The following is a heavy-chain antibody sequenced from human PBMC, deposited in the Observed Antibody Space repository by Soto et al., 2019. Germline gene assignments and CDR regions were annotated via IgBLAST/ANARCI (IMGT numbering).Heavy chain of an antibody. CDR2: ISAYNGNT. CDR3: ATTHGRYGFWSGYQFDY. CDR1: GYTFTRYG. V-gene: IGHV1-18*04. D-gene: IGHD3-3*01. J-gene: IGHJ4*02. Sequence: QVQLVQSGAEVKKPGASVKVSCKASGYTFTRYGISWVRQAPGQGLEWMGWISAYNGNTNYAQKLQGRVTMTTDTSTSTAYMELRSLRSDDTAVYYCATTHGRYGFWSGYQFDYWGQGTLVTVSS.